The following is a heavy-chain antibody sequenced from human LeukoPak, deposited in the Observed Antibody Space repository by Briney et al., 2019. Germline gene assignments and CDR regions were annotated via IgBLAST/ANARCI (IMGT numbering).Heavy chain of an antibody. CDR2: INPNSGGT. V-gene: IGHV1-2*02. CDR3: ARDGITINLGYYYYYMDV. CDR1: GYTFTGYY. J-gene: IGHJ6*03. Sequence: GASVKVSCKASGYTFTGYYMHWVRQAPGQGLEWMGWINPNSGGTNYAQKFQGRVTMTRDTSISTAYMELSRLRSDDTAVYYRARDGITINLGYYYYYMDVWGKGTTVTVSS. D-gene: IGHD3-3*01.